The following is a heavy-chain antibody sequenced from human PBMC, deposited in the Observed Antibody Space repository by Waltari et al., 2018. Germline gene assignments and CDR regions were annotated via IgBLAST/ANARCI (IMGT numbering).Heavy chain of an antibody. Sequence: QLQLQESGPGLVKPSETLSLTCTVSGGSISSSSYYWGWIRQPPGKGLEWIGSIYYSGSTYYNPSLKSRVTISVDTSKNQFSLKLSSVTAADTAVYNCARGDVVVIAHNWGQGTLVTVSS. CDR2: IYYSGST. J-gene: IGHJ4*02. D-gene: IGHD2-21*01. CDR3: ARGDVVVIAHN. CDR1: GGSISSSSYY. V-gene: IGHV4-39*07.